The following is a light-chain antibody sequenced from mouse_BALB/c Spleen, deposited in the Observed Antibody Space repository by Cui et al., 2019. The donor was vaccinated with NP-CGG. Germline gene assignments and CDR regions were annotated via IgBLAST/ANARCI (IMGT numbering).Light chain of an antibody. CDR1: TGAVTTSNY. V-gene: IGLV1*01. Sequence: QNVATQEPALTTSPGETVTLTCRSSTGAVTTSNYANWVQEKPDHLFTGLIGGTNNRAPGVPARFSGSLIGDKAALTITGAQTEDEAIYFCALWYSNHWVFGGGTKLTVL. J-gene: IGLJ1*01. CDR2: GTN. CDR3: ALWYSNHWV.